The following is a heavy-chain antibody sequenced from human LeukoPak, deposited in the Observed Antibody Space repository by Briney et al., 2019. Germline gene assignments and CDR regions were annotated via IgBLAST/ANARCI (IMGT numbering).Heavy chain of an antibody. Sequence: GGSLRLSCAASGFTFSDYYIDWVRQAPGKGLGWVGRSRNKANSYTTQYAASVKGRFTISRDGSKNSLYLQMNSLKTEDTAVYYCARVDSYANIFDYWGQGTLVTVSS. D-gene: IGHD5-18*01. CDR3: ARVDSYANIFDY. V-gene: IGHV3-72*01. J-gene: IGHJ4*02. CDR1: GFTFSDYY. CDR2: SRNKANSYTT.